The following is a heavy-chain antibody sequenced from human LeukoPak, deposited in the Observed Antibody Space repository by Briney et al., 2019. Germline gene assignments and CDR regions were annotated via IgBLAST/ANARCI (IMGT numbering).Heavy chain of an antibody. V-gene: IGHV3-9*01. D-gene: IGHD6-13*01. CDR1: GFTLDDYA. CDR3: ATHERSTWYGDLDY. CDR2: ISWNSNSL. Sequence: GGSLRLSCAASGFTLDDYAMHWVRQAPGKGLEWVSGISWNSNSLGYADSVKGQFTISRDNSKNTLYLQMNSLRAEDTAVYYCATHERSTWYGDLDYWGQGTLVTVSS. J-gene: IGHJ4*02.